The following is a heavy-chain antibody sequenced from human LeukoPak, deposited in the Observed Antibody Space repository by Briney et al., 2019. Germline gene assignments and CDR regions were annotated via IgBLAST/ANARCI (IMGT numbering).Heavy chain of an antibody. V-gene: IGHV1-3*03. Sequence: ASVKVSCKASGYSFTKYAIHWMRQAPGHRLEWMGWITADDGDTKYSEDLQGRVTITSDTSATTTYIELSSLTSEDMAVYYCAKEGLRVGAPRNYFDYWGQGTLVTVSS. CDR3: AKEGLRVGAPRNYFDY. CDR2: ITADDGDT. CDR1: GYSFTKYA. J-gene: IGHJ4*02. D-gene: IGHD1-26*01.